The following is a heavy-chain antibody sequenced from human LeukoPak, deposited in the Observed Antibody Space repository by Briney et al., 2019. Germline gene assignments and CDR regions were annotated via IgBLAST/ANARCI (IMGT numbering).Heavy chain of an antibody. CDR1: GYTFTSYN. J-gene: IGHJ4*02. CDR2: INPNNGNT. V-gene: IGHV1-8*03. Sequence: ASVKVSCKASGYTFTSYNIDWVRQATGQGLEWMGWINPNNGNTGYAQKFQGRVTLTRDTSISTAYMELSGLTSEDTAVYYCARGDSVWPLYYFYFWGQGTLVTVSS. D-gene: IGHD6-19*01. CDR3: ARGDSVWPLYYFYF.